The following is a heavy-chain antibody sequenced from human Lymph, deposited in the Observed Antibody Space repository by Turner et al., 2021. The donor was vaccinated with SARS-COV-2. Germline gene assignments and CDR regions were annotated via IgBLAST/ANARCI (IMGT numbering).Heavy chain of an antibody. CDR1: GYTLTELS. D-gene: IGHD1-7*01. CDR3: ANELMDV. J-gene: IGHJ6*02. V-gene: IGHV1-24*01. CDR2: FDPEDGET. Sequence: QVQLVQSAAEVKKPGASVKVSCKVSGYTLTELSMHWVRQAPGKGLEWMGGFDPEDGETIYAQKFQGRVNMTEDTSTETAYMELSRLRSEDTAVYYCANELMDVWGQGTTVTVSS.